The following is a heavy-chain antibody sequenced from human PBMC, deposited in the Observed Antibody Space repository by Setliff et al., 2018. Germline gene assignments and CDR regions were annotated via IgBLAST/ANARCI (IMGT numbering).Heavy chain of an antibody. D-gene: IGHD3-16*01. CDR3: ARDLRGILSLHDSDY. CDR2: IWDDGGNK. Sequence: PGGSLRLSCAASGFTFSTYRMHWVRQAPGKGLEWVAVIWDDGGNKYHADSVKGRFTISRDNAKNAVDLQMNSLRAEDTAVYYCARDLRGILSLHDSDYWGQGTVVTVSS. CDR1: GFTFSTYR. V-gene: IGHV3-33*08. J-gene: IGHJ4*02.